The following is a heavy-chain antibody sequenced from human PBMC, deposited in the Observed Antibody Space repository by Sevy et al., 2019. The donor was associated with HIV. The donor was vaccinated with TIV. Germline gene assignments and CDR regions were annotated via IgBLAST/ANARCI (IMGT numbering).Heavy chain of an antibody. CDR1: GFTFSNYA. J-gene: IGHJ6*02. V-gene: IGHV3-23*01. Sequence: GGSLRLSCVASGFTFSNYAMNWVRQAPGKGLEWVSAISGSGGSTYYADSVKGRFTISRDNSKNTLYLQMNSLRAEDTAVYYCAKDPLRVSNPHYYYGMDVWGQGTTVTVSS. D-gene: IGHD4-4*01. CDR2: ISGSGGST. CDR3: AKDPLRVSNPHYYYGMDV.